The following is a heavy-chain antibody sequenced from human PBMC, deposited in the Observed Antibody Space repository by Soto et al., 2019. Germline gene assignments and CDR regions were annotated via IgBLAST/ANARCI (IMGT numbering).Heavy chain of an antibody. Sequence: PSETLSLTCTVSGGSISSGGYYWSWIRQHPGKGLEWIGYIYNTVTSRYSLPLRSRLTMPIDTSANVFSMSLSSATAADTATYYCARGFYGSGGPDLWGPGALVTVSS. J-gene: IGHJ5*02. CDR3: ARGFYGSGGPDL. CDR2: IYNTVTS. V-gene: IGHV4-31*03. CDR1: GGSISSGGYY. D-gene: IGHD3-10*01.